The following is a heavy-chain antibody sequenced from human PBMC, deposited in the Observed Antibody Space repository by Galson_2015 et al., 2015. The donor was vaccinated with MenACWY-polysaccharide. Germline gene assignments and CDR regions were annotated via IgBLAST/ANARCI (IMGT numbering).Heavy chain of an antibody. CDR3: ARDRITGDSRWEFDY. CDR2: IGATGGDT. J-gene: IGHJ4*02. CDR1: GFTFNRFS. D-gene: IGHD7-27*01. V-gene: IGHV3-23*01. Sequence: SLRLSCAASGFTFNRFSMSWVRQAPMKGLAWVSGIGATGGDTHYADPVKGRFSISRDNSKNTLFLQMNSLRAEDTAIYYCARDRITGDSRWEFDYWGQGILVTVSA.